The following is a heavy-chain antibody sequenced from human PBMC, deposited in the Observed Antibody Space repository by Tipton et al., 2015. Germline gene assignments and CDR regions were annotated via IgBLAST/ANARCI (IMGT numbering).Heavy chain of an antibody. D-gene: IGHD2-2*01. CDR3: ARTRYCFGTTCHEDYFYGMDV. V-gene: IGHV4-39*07. CDR2: LYFSGST. J-gene: IGHJ6*02. Sequence: TLSLTCTVSGGSISSSSYYWAWIRQPPGKGLEWIGSLYFSGSTYYNPSLKSRVTMSRDTSKNQFSLKLTSVTAADTAVYYCARTRYCFGTTCHEDYFYGMDVWGQGTMVTVSS. CDR1: GGSISSSSYY.